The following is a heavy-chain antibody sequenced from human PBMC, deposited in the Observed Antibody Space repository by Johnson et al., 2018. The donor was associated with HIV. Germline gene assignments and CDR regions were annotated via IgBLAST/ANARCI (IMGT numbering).Heavy chain of an antibody. V-gene: IGHV3-33*06. CDR3: AKHLGSDAFDY. Sequence: QVQLVESGGGVVQPGRSLRLSCAVSGLTFSNYGMHWVRQAPGKGLEWVAVMSYDGSNKYYADSVKGRFTISRDNSKNTVYLQMNTLRADDTAVYYCAKHLGSDAFDYWGQGTLVTVSS. CDR2: MSYDGSNK. D-gene: IGHD1-26*01. CDR1: GLTFSNYG. J-gene: IGHJ3*01.